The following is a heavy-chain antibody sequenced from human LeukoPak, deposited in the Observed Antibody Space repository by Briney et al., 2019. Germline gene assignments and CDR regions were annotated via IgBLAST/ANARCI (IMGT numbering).Heavy chain of an antibody. CDR2: IYYSGST. V-gene: IGHV4-39*07. J-gene: IGHJ5*02. D-gene: IGHD3-3*01. CDR3: AREEYAVFGVINWFDP. CDR1: GGSISSSGYY. Sequence: SETLSLTCTVSGGSISSSGYYWGWIRQPPGKGLEWIGSIYYSGSTYYNPSLKSRVTISVDTSKNQFSLKLSSVTAADTAVYYCAREEYAVFGVINWFDPWGQGTLVTVSS.